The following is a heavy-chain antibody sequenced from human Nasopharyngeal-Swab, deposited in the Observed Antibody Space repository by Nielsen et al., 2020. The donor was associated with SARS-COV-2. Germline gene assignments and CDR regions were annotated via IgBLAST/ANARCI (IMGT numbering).Heavy chain of an antibody. D-gene: IGHD6-6*01. Sequence: GESLKISCAASGFTFSSYAMSWVRQAPGKGLEWVSAISGSGDSTYYADSVKGRFTISRDNSKNTLYLQMNSLRAEDTAVYYCAAGGDSSSSTFDYWGQGTLVTVSS. J-gene: IGHJ4*02. CDR1: GFTFSSYA. V-gene: IGHV3-23*01. CDR2: ISGSGDST. CDR3: AAGGDSSSSTFDY.